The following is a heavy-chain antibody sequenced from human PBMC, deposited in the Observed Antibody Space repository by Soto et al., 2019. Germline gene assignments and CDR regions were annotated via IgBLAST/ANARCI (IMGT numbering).Heavy chain of an antibody. CDR3: AAYSGYDPTLDY. Sequence: QVQLQESGPGLVKPSETLSLTCTVSGGSISSYYWSWIRQPPGKGLEWIGYIYYSGSTNYNPSLTSRVTISVDTSKNQFSLKLSSVTAADTAVYYCAAYSGYDPTLDYWGQGTLVTVSS. CDR2: IYYSGST. CDR1: GGSISSYY. V-gene: IGHV4-59*01. D-gene: IGHD5-12*01. J-gene: IGHJ4*02.